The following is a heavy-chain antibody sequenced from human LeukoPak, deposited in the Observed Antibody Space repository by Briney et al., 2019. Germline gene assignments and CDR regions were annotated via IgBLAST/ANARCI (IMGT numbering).Heavy chain of an antibody. CDR2: IKSKTAGGAT. CDR1: GLTFSNAW. J-gene: IGHJ5*02. Sequence: GGSLRLSCEASGLTFSNAWMTWVRQTPGKGLEWVGRIKSKTAGGATDYAAPVKGRFTITRDDSEKTAFLQMNSLQSEDTAVYFCYSSGRGPWGQGTLVIVSS. D-gene: IGHD3-10*01. CDR3: YSSGRGP. V-gene: IGHV3-15*01.